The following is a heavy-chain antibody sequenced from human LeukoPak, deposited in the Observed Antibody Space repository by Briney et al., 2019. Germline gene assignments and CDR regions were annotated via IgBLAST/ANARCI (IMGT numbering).Heavy chain of an antibody. D-gene: IGHD2-2*01. CDR2: ICSRSSYI. Sequence: GGSLRLSCAASGFTFSGYSMNWVRQAPGEGLEWVSSICSRSSYIYYADSVKGRFTISRDNAKNSLYLQMNSLRAEDTAVYYCARATAAIGNHFDYWGQGTLVTVSS. V-gene: IGHV3-21*01. CDR1: GFTFSGYS. J-gene: IGHJ4*02. CDR3: ARATAAIGNHFDY.